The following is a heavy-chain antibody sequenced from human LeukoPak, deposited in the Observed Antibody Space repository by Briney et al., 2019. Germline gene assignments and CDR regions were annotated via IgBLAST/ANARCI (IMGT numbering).Heavy chain of an antibody. CDR3: ARDGGRLTMTYYYYMDV. D-gene: IGHD3-22*01. CDR2: IIPIFGTA. Sequence: SSVKVSCKASGGTFSSYAISWVRQAPGQGLEGMGVIIPIFGTANYAQKFQGRVTITTDESTSTAYMELSSLRSEDTAVYYCARDGGRLTMTYYYYMDVWGKGTTVTVSS. J-gene: IGHJ6*03. CDR1: GGTFSSYA. V-gene: IGHV1-69*05.